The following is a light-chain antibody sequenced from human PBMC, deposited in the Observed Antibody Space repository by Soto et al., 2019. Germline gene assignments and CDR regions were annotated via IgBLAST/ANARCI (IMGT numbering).Light chain of an antibody. CDR3: QQYYSAPLA. CDR1: QSVLHSSNTNNY. Sequence: DIVMTQSPYSLAVSLGERATINCKSSQSVLHSSNTNNYLAWYQKKPGQPPKLLIYWASTRESGVPDRFSGSGSGTEFTLTISSLQPGDVAVYYCQQYYSAPLAFGGGTRVEI. J-gene: IGKJ4*01. V-gene: IGKV4-1*01. CDR2: WAS.